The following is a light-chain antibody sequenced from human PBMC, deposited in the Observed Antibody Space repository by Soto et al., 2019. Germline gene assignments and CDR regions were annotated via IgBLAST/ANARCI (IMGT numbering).Light chain of an antibody. J-gene: IGKJ1*01. CDR3: QQYNSYPLT. Sequence: DIQMTQSPSTLSASVGDRVTITCRASQSISSWLAWYQQEPGKAPKLLIYDASSLESGVPSRFSGSGSGTEFTLTISSLQPDDFATYYCQQYNSYPLTFGQGTKVDIK. CDR1: QSISSW. V-gene: IGKV1-5*01. CDR2: DAS.